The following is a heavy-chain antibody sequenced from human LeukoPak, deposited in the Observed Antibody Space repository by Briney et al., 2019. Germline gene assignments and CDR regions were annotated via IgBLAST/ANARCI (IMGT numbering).Heavy chain of an antibody. CDR2: IYYSGSS. CDR3: ARADRDDYNYKVDAFDI. Sequence: PSETLSLTCTLSGGSIRSYFWSWIRQPPGKGLQWIGYIYYSGSSDYNPSLKSRVTISVDTPKNQFSLKLSSVTAADTAVYYCARADRDDYNYKVDAFDIWGQGTMVTVSS. CDR1: GGSIRSYF. V-gene: IGHV4-59*01. J-gene: IGHJ3*02. D-gene: IGHD5-24*01.